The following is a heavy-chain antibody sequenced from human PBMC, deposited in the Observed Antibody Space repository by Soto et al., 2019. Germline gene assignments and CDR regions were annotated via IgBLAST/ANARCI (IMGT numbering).Heavy chain of an antibody. Sequence: QVQLVQSGAEEKKPGASVKVSCKASGYTFTGYAMHWVRQAPGQRLEWMGWINACNGNTKYSQKFQGRVTITRDTSASTAYMELSSLRSEDTAVYSCARAVAVAADFDYWGQGTLVTVSS. D-gene: IGHD6-19*01. CDR2: INACNGNT. V-gene: IGHV1-3*05. CDR3: ARAVAVAADFDY. CDR1: GYTFTGYA. J-gene: IGHJ4*02.